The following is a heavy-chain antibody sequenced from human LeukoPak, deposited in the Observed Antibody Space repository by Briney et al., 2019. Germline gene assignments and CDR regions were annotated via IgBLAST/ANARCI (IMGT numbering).Heavy chain of an antibody. CDR2: IFYSGST. D-gene: IGHD3-22*01. CDR3: ARGLISDSNAWLFGY. V-gene: IGHV4-59*01. J-gene: IGHJ4*02. Sequence: PSETLSLTCTVSGGSISSYYWSWIRQPPGKGLEWIGYIFYSGSTNYNPSLKSRVTMSVDTSKNQLSLTLISVTAADTAVYYCARGLISDSNAWLFGYWGQGTLVTVSS. CDR1: GGSISSYY.